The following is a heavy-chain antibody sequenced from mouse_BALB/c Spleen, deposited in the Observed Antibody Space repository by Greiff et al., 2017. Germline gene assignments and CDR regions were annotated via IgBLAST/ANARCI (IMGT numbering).Heavy chain of an antibody. Sequence: VQLQQSGTVLARPGASVKMSCKASGYTFTSYWMHWVKQRPGQGLEWIGAIYPGNSDTSYNQKFKGKAKLTAVTSTSTAYMELSSLTNEDSAVYYCTITTATSAWFAYWGQGTLVTVSA. CDR3: TITTATSAWFAY. V-gene: IGHV1-5*01. CDR1: GYTFTSYW. J-gene: IGHJ3*01. CDR2: IYPGNSDT. D-gene: IGHD1-2*01.